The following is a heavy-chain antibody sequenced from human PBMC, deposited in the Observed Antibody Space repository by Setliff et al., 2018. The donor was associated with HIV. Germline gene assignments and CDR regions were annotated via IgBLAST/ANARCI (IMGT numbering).Heavy chain of an antibody. V-gene: IGHV4-39*01. CDR3: AGRPPPLQFLDSPRYYMDV. CDR2: IYNSGGT. Sequence: SETLSLTCTVSDDSIDSSSYYWGWIRQPPGKGLEWIGSIYNSGGTYYNPSLHGRVTISVDTSKNQFSLRLKSVTAADTAVHYCAGRPPPLQFLDSPRYYMDVWGKGTTVTV. CDR1: DDSIDSSSYY. J-gene: IGHJ6*03. D-gene: IGHD3-3*01.